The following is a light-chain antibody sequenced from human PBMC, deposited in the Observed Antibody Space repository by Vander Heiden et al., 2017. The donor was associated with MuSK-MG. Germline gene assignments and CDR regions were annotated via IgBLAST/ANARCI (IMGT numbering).Light chain of an antibody. CDR2: GAS. CDR1: QGLGSTY. CDR3: HQYCNSAVT. V-gene: IGKV3-20*01. Sequence: EFVLTQSPGTLSLSPGERATLSCRASQGLGSTYLAWYQHKPGQPPRLLIYGASSRATGIPDRFSGRGSGTDFTLTISRLEPEDFAVYYCHQYCNSAVTFGGGTKVE. J-gene: IGKJ4*01.